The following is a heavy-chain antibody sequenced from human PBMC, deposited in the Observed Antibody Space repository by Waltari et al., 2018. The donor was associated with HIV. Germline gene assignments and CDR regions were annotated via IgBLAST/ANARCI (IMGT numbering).Heavy chain of an antibody. J-gene: IGHJ3*02. V-gene: IGHV1-8*01. CDR3: ARGPAWIQLWLGGDAFDI. Sequence: QVQLVQSGAEVKKPGASVKVSCKASGYTFTSYVINWVRQATGQGLEWMGWMNPNSGNTGYAKKFQGRVTMTRNTSISTAYMELSSLRSEDTAVYYCARGPAWIQLWLGGDAFDIWGQGTMVTVSS. D-gene: IGHD5-18*01. CDR1: GYTFTSYV. CDR2: MNPNSGNT.